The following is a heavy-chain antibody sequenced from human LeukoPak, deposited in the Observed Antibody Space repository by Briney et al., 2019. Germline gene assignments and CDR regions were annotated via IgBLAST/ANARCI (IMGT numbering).Heavy chain of an antibody. D-gene: IGHD5/OR15-5a*01. CDR2: VNNDGSST. V-gene: IGHV3-74*03. Sequence: GGSLRLSCAASGFIFSNYWMHWVRQAPGKGPVWVSRVNNDGSSTTYADSVKGRFTISRDNAKNTLYLQMNSLRAEDTAVYYCAKGGLRVADYWGQGTLVTVSS. CDR3: AKGGLRVADY. CDR1: GFIFSNYW. J-gene: IGHJ4*02.